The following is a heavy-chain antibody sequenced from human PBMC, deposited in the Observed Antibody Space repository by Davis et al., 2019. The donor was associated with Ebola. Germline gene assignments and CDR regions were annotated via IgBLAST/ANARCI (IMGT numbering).Heavy chain of an antibody. D-gene: IGHD3-16*01. V-gene: IGHV1-18*01. Sequence: ASVKVSCKASGYTFTSSGITWVRQAPGQGLEWMGWISPYNGNRHYAQRLQGRVTMTTDTSTSTGYMELRTLRSDDTAIYYCAKDIQGGSSYLDYWGQGTLVTVSS. CDR3: AKDIQGGSSYLDY. CDR2: ISPYNGNR. CDR1: GYTFTSSG. J-gene: IGHJ4*02.